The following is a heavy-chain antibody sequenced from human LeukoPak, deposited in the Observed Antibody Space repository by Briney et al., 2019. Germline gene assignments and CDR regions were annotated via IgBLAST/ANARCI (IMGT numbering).Heavy chain of an antibody. Sequence: SETLSLTCTVSGGSISSGSYYWSWIRQPAGKGLEGIGRIYTSGSTNYNPSLKSRVTISVDTSTNQFSLKLSSVTAADTAVYYCARDLGSRYDAPSGAFDIWGQGTMVTVSS. CDR2: IYTSGST. J-gene: IGHJ3*02. D-gene: IGHD5-12*01. V-gene: IGHV4-61*02. CDR1: GGSISSGSYY. CDR3: ARDLGSRYDAPSGAFDI.